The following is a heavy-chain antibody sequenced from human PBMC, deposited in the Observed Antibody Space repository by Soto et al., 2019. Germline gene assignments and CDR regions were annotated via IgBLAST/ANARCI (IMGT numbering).Heavy chain of an antibody. CDR3: AKDHCSGGSCYAVDY. V-gene: IGHV3-9*01. CDR2: ISWNSGSI. J-gene: IGHJ4*02. D-gene: IGHD2-15*01. CDR1: GFPFHDYA. Sequence: PGASLRLSSESSGFPFHDYAMHWVRQAPGKGLEWVSGISWNSGSIGYADSVKGRFTVSRDNAKNPLYLQMNSLRAEDTAFYYCAKDHCSGGSCYAVDYWGQGT.